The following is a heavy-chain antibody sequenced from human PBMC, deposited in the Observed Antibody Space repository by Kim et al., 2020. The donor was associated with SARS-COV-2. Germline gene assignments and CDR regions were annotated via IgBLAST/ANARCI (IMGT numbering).Heavy chain of an antibody. V-gene: IGHV1-69*13. Sequence: SVKVSCKASGGTFSSYAISWVRQAPGQGLEWMGGIIPIFGTANYAQKFQGRVTITADESTSTAYMELSSLRSEDTAVYYCARDPAYYYGSGSYYNGHYFDYWGQGTLVTVSS. CDR2: IIPIFGTA. CDR3: ARDPAYYYGSGSYYNGHYFDY. J-gene: IGHJ4*02. CDR1: GGTFSSYA. D-gene: IGHD3-10*01.